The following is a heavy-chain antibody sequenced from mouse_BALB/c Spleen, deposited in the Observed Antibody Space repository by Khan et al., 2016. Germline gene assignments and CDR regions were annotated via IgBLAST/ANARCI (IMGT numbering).Heavy chain of an antibody. CDR3: GTLRRLYAMNY. CDR2: ISYDGSN. J-gene: IGHJ4*01. CDR1: GYSITSGYY. Sequence: EVQLQESGPGLVKPSQSLSLTCSVTGYSITSGYYWNWIRQFPGNKLEWMGYISYDGSNNYNPSLKNRISITRDTSKNQFFLKLNSVTSEDTSTYCCGTLRRLYAMNYWVKEPEAPSLQ. D-gene: IGHD1-2*01. V-gene: IGHV3-6*02.